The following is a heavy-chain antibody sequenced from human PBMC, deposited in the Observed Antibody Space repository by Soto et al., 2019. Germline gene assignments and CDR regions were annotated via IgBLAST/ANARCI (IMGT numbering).Heavy chain of an antibody. V-gene: IGHV3-23*01. Sequence: GGSLRLSCVASGFTFSSYAMSWVRQAPGKGLEWVSAISGSGGSTYYADSVKGRFTISRDNSKNTLYLQMNSLRAEDTAVYYCAKAVKDSFGESPCWGQGTLVTVSS. CDR1: GFTFSSYA. J-gene: IGHJ4*02. D-gene: IGHD3-10*01. CDR2: ISGSGGST. CDR3: AKAVKDSFGESPC.